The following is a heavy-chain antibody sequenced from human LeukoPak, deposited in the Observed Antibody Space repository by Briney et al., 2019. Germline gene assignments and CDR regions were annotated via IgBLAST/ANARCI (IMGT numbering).Heavy chain of an antibody. J-gene: IGHJ5*02. D-gene: IGHD3-10*01. CDR2: INPSGGST. CDR1: GYTFTSYY. V-gene: IGHV1-46*01. Sequence: GASVKVSCKASGYTFTSYYMHWVRQAPGQGLEWMGIINPSGGSTSYAQKFQGRVTMTRDTSTSTVYMELSSLRSEDTAVYYCARVPSHYYGSGSYPRFDPWGQGTLVTVS. CDR3: ARVPSHYYGSGSYPRFDP.